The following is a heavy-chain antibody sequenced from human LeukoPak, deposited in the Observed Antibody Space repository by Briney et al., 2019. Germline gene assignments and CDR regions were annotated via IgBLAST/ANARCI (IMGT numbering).Heavy chain of an antibody. CDR1: GFTFRDFW. CDR3: ARSRYSTSSGGFDY. D-gene: IGHD6-6*01. CDR2: INSDGSNI. Sequence: GGSLRLSCAASGFTFRDFWMHWVRQAPGKGLVWVSRINSDGSNITYADSVKGRFTISRDNAKNTLYPQMNSLRGEDTAVYYCARSRYSTSSGGFDYWGQGILVTVSS. V-gene: IGHV3-74*01. J-gene: IGHJ4*02.